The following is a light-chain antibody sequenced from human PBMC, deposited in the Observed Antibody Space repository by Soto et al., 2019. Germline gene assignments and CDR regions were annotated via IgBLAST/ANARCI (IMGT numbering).Light chain of an antibody. V-gene: IGLV3-21*02. CDR2: GDS. J-gene: IGLJ1*01. CDR3: QVWDSNSDHQV. CDR1: NIGTKS. Sequence: SYELTQPPSVSVAPGQTASITCGGNNIGTKSVHWYQQRPGQAPVMVVYGDSDRPSGIPERFSGSKSENTATLTISGVEAGDEADYYCQVWDSNSDHQVFGTGTKVTVL.